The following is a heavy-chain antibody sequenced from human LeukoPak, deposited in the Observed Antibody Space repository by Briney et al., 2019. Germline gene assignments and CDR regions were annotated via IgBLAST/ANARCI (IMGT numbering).Heavy chain of an antibody. Sequence: PSETLSLTCTVSGGSIRSYYWSWIRQPPGKGLEWIGYINYNGNTNYNPSLKSRVTISVDTSKNQFSLKLSSVTAADTAVYYCAREGYCTNGECYRGPCDYWGQGTLVTVSS. CDR1: GGSIRSYY. CDR3: AREGYCTNGECYRGPCDY. J-gene: IGHJ4*02. D-gene: IGHD2-8*01. V-gene: IGHV4-59*01. CDR2: INYNGNT.